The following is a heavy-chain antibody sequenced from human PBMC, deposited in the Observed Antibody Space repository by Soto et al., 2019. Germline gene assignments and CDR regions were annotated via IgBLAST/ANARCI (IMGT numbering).Heavy chain of an antibody. V-gene: IGHV3-9*01. CDR1: GFNFDDFA. D-gene: IGHD5-12*01. J-gene: IGHJ4*02. CDR3: AKDHDEDFGYDLDYFNS. Sequence: GGSLRLSCAAFGFNFDDFAMHWVRRAPGKGLEWVSGISWEGGSIGYADSVKGRFIISRDNAKNSLFLQMNSLTADDTALYYCAKDHDEDFGYDLDYFNSWGQGT. CDR2: ISWEGGSI.